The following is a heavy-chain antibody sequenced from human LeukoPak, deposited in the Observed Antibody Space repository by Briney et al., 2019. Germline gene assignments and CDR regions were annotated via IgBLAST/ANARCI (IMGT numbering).Heavy chain of an antibody. CDR2: ISSSSTYI. J-gene: IGHJ4*02. Sequence: GGSLTLSCPASRFTFSNYTMNWVRQAPAKGLEWVSSISSSSTYISYADSVKGRCTISRVNAKNSLYLQMNGLGAEDTAVYYFVRDKLLGDSYFEYWGQGTLVTVSS. CDR3: VRDKLLGDSYFEY. D-gene: IGHD3-10*01. CDR1: RFTFSNYT. V-gene: IGHV3-21*01.